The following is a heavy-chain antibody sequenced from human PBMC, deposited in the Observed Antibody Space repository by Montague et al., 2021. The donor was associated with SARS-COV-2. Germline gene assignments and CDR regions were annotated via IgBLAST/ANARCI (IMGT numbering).Heavy chain of an antibody. CDR1: GDSVSRSY. D-gene: IGHD3-10*01. CDR3: ARQITMVREPFDS. J-gene: IGHJ4*02. Sequence: SETLSLTCNVAGDSVSRSYWNWIRQSPGKGLEWIGNIYYYGSGNYNPSLKSRLSISLDTSKNQLSLTLTSVTAADTATYYCARQITMVREPFDSWGQGALVLVSS. V-gene: IGHV4-59*08. CDR2: IYYYGSG.